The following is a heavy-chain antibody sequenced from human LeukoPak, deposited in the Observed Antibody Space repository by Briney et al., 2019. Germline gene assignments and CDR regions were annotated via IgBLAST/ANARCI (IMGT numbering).Heavy chain of an antibody. CDR2: IGTAGEI. V-gene: IGHV3-13*01. Sequence: GGSLRLSCAASGFTFRSYDMHWVRQATGKGLEWVSGIGTAGEIYYPGSVKGRFTISRENAKYSLYLQMNSLRAGDTAVYYCARAAYSSTWYSRYFDLWGRGTLVTVSS. CDR1: GFTFRSYD. J-gene: IGHJ2*01. D-gene: IGHD6-13*01. CDR3: ARAAYSSTWYSRYFDL.